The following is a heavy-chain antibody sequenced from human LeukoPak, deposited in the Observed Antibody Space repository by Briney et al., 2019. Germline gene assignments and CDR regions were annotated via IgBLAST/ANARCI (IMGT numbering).Heavy chain of an antibody. CDR1: GFTFRSYA. CDR2: ISSDGSDI. J-gene: IGHJ4*02. V-gene: IGHV3-30-3*01. Sequence: GSLRLSCAASGFTFRSYAMHWVRQAPGKGLEWVAVISSDGSDIYYADSVKGRFTISRDDSKNTLYLQMNSLRGEDTAVYHCARDGGAAAAPLDYWGQGTLLTVSS. D-gene: IGHD6-13*01. CDR3: ARDGGAAAAPLDY.